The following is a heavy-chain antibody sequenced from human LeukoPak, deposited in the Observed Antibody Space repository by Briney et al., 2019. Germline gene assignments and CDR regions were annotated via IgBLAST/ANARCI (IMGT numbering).Heavy chain of an antibody. CDR3: ARGVIAVNWFDP. CDR1: GGSISSYY. CDR2: IYYSGST. D-gene: IGHD6-19*01. J-gene: IGHJ5*02. Sequence: KSSETLSLTCTVSGGSISSYYWSWIRQPPGKGLEWIGYIYYSGSTNYNPSLKSRVTISVDTSKNQFSLKLSSVTAADTAVYYCARGVIAVNWFDPWGQGTLVTVSS. V-gene: IGHV4-59*01.